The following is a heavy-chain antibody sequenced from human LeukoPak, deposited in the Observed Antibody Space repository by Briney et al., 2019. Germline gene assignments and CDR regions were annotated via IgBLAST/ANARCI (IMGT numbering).Heavy chain of an antibody. CDR3: ARTMVRGVKFALHDAFDI. J-gene: IGHJ3*02. D-gene: IGHD3-10*01. Sequence: GGSLRLSCADSGFTFITYGMSWVRQTPGKGLEWVSTITGSTDNTYYADSVKGRFTFSRDNSESTLCLQMNSLRAEDTAVYYCARTMVRGVKFALHDAFDIWGQGTMVTVSS. CDR1: GFTFITYG. V-gene: IGHV3-23*01. CDR2: ITGSTDNT.